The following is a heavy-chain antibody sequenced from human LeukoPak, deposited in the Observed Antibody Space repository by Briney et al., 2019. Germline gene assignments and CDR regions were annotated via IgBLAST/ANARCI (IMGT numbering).Heavy chain of an antibody. J-gene: IGHJ4*02. CDR1: GFTFSSYA. V-gene: IGHV3-23*01. D-gene: IGHD6-19*01. Sequence: GGSLRLSCAASGFTFSSYAMSWVRQAPGKGLEWVSIISSSGGGTYYVDSVKGRFTISRDNPKNTLFLQMNSLRAEDTAVYYCATRLEYSSGWFAGYWGQGTLVTVSS. CDR3: ATRLEYSSGWFAGY. CDR2: ISSSGGGT.